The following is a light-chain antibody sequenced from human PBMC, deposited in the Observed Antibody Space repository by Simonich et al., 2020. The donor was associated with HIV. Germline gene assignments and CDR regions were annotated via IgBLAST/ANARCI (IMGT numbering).Light chain of an antibody. CDR2: AAS. CDR3: QHLNSVPFT. Sequence: IQLTQSPSFLSASVGDRVTITCLASQGISSYLAWNQQKPGKAPKLLINAASTLQSGVPARFSGSGSGTEFTLTISSLQPEDFATYYCQHLNSVPFTFGPGTKVDI. V-gene: IGKV1-9*01. CDR1: QGISSY. J-gene: IGKJ3*01.